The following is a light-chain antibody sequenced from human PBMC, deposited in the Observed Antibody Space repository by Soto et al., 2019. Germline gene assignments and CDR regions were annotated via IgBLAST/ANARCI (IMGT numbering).Light chain of an antibody. J-gene: IGKJ4*01. CDR2: GAS. CDR3: QVRSSWPLT. V-gene: IGKV3-11*01. Sequence: IVMTQSRATLSVSTGERATLFCRASQSVSSNLAWYQQKPGQAPSLLIYGASSRATGIPDRFSGSGSGTDFTLTISSLEPEDFAVYYCQVRSSWPLTFGGGT. CDR1: QSVSSN.